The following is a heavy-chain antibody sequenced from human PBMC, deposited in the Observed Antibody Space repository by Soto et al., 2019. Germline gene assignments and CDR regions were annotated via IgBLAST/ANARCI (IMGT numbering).Heavy chain of an antibody. D-gene: IGHD6-19*01. Sequence: GESLKISCAASGFTFSSYAMSWVRQAPGKGLEGVSAISGSGGSTYYADSVKGRFTISRDNSKNTLYLQMNSLRAEDTAVYYCAKDRGGGWYDYWGQGTLVTVSS. CDR2: ISGSGGST. J-gene: IGHJ4*02. V-gene: IGHV3-23*01. CDR3: AKDRGGGWYDY. CDR1: GFTFSSYA.